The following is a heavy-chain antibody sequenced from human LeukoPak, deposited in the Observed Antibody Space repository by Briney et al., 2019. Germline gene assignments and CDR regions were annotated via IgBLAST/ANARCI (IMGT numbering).Heavy chain of an antibody. Sequence: PGGSLRLSCAASGFTFSSYAMHWVRQAPGKGLEWVSVIYSGGSTYYAGSVKGRFTISRDNSKNTLYLQMNSLRAEDTAVYYCARDRDWNLFYWGQGTLVTVSS. CDR3: ARDRDWNLFY. CDR2: IYSGGST. CDR1: GFTFSSYA. D-gene: IGHD1-7*01. V-gene: IGHV3-66*02. J-gene: IGHJ4*02.